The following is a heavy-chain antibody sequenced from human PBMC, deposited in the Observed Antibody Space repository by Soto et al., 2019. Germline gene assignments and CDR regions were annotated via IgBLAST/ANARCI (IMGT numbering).Heavy chain of an antibody. CDR1: GGTFSSYA. Sequence: SVKVSCKASGGTFSSYAISWVRQAPGQGLEWMGGIIPIFGTANYAQKFQGRVTITADESTSTAYMELSSLRSEDTAVYFCARGKPSGYRFGPRNFFYYGLDVWGPGTTVTVSS. CDR2: IIPIFGTA. D-gene: IGHD5-18*01. J-gene: IGHJ6*02. CDR3: ARGKPSGYRFGPRNFFYYGLDV. V-gene: IGHV1-69*13.